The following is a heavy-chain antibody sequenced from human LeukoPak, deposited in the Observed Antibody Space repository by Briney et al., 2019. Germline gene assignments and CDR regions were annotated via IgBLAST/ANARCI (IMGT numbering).Heavy chain of an antibody. CDR3: ARFLSSTWPATYYFDY. D-gene: IGHD6-13*01. J-gene: IGHJ4*02. V-gene: IGHV4-38-2*02. Sequence: SETLSRTCTVSGYSISSDYYWGWIRQPPGQGLEWIGPICHSGSTSYNPSLKSRVAISVDTSKNHFSLRLISATAADTAMYYCARFLSSTWPATYYFDYWGQGTLVTVSS. CDR2: ICHSGST. CDR1: GYSISSDYY.